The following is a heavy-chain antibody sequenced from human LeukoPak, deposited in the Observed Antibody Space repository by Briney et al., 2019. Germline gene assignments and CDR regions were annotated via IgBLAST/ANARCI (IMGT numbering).Heavy chain of an antibody. V-gene: IGHV1-69*13. CDR3: AFDVWGSYRYARLGY. D-gene: IGHD3-16*02. Sequence: VTVFCKASGGTFSSYAISWVRQAPGQGIEWMGGIIPIFGTANYAQKFQGRVTITADKSTSTAYMELSSLRSEDTAVYYCAFDVWGSYRYARLGYWGQGTLVTVSS. CDR1: GGTFSSYA. CDR2: IIPIFGTA. J-gene: IGHJ4*02.